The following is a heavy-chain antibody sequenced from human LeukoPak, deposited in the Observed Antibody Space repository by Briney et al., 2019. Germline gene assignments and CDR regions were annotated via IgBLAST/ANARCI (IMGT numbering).Heavy chain of an antibody. D-gene: IGHD3-10*01. J-gene: IGHJ4*02. Sequence: SETLSLTCTASSGSISSTSYYWGWIRQPPGKGLEWIGGIIYSGNTYYNPSLKSRVTISIDTSKNQFSLKLRSVTAADTAVYYCARGSVSGQYYGSGSYYARWGQGTLVTVSS. CDR3: ARGSVSGQYYGSGSYYAR. CDR2: IIYSGNT. CDR1: SGSISSTSYY. V-gene: IGHV4-39*01.